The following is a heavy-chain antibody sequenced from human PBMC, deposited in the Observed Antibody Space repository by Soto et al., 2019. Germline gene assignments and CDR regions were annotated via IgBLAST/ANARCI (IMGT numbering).Heavy chain of an antibody. J-gene: IGHJ4*02. D-gene: IGHD1-7*01. Sequence: LRLSCAASGFTFSSYARSWVRQAPGKGLEWVAVIWYDGSNKYYADSVKGRFTISRDNSKNTLYLQMNSLRAEDTAVYYCARVTITGTTIFRQSYYFDYWGQGTLVTVSS. CDR3: ARVTITGTTIFRQSYYFDY. V-gene: IGHV3-33*08. CDR2: IWYDGSNK. CDR1: GFTFSSYA.